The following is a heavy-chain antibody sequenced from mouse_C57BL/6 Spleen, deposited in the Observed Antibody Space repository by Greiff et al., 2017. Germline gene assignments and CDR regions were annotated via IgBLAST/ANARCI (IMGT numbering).Heavy chain of an antibody. V-gene: IGHV5-17*01. CDR1: GFTFSDYG. D-gene: IGHD1-1*01. Sequence: EVHLVESGGGLVKPGGSLKLSCAASGFTFSDYGMHWVRQAPEKGLEWVAYISSGSSTIYYADTVKGRFTISRDNAKNTLFLQMTSLRSEDTAMYYCASPYYYGSSLAWFAYWGQGTLVTVSA. J-gene: IGHJ3*01. CDR2: ISSGSSTI. CDR3: ASPYYYGSSLAWFAY.